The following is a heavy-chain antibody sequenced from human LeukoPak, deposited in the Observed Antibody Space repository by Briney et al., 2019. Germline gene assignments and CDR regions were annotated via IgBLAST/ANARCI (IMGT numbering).Heavy chain of an antibody. CDR2: IYSGGST. CDR1: GFTVSSNY. D-gene: IGHD2-15*01. CDR3: ASSIAAPTPFDY. Sequence: HPGGSLRLSCAASGFTVSSNYMSWVRQAPGKGLEWVSVIYSGGSTYYADSVKGRFTISRDNSKNTLYLQMNSLRAEDTAVYYCASSIAAPTPFDYWGQGTLVTVSS. J-gene: IGHJ4*02. V-gene: IGHV3-66*01.